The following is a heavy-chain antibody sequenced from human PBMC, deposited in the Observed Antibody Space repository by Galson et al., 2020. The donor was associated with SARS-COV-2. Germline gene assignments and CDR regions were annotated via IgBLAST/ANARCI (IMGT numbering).Heavy chain of an antibody. J-gene: IGHJ2*01. CDR3: AGASITVGGYWYFDL. CDR2: VTGSGDRT. Sequence: GGSLRLSCTASGFTFSNYDMCWVRQAPGRGLEWVSAVTGSGDRTNYADSVWGRFTISRDNSKNTFYLQMNSLRVEDTAMYYCAGASITVGGYWYFDLWGRGTLVTVSS. V-gene: IGHV3-23*01. D-gene: IGHD6-13*01. CDR1: GFTFSNYD.